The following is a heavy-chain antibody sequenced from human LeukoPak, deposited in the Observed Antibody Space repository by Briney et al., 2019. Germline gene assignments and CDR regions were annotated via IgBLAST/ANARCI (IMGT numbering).Heavy chain of an antibody. V-gene: IGHV4-34*01. CDR3: GARRAFDI. J-gene: IGHJ3*02. CDR2: INHSGST. Sequence: SETLSLTCAVYGGSFSGYYWSWIRQPPGKGLEWIGEINHSGSTNYNPSLKSRVTISVDTSKNQFSLKMNSMTAADTAVYFCGARRAFDIWGQGTMVTVSS. D-gene: IGHD6-6*01. CDR1: GGSFSGYY.